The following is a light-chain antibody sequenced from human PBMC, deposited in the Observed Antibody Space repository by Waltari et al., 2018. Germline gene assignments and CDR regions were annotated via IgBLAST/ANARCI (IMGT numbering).Light chain of an antibody. J-gene: IGKJ1*01. CDR1: QSVRGA. CDR2: GVS. V-gene: IGKV3-20*01. CDR3: QHYVRLPAT. Sequence: SCRASQSVRGALAWYQQKAGQAPRLLIYGVSRRATGIPERFSGSGSGTDFSLTISRLEPEDFAVYYCQHYVRLPATFGQGTKVEIK.